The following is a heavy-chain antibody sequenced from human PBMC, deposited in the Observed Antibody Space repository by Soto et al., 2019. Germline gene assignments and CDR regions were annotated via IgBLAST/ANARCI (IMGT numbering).Heavy chain of an antibody. D-gene: IGHD4-17*01. J-gene: IGHJ6*02. V-gene: IGHV4-30-4*01. Sequence: PSETLSLTCTVSGGSISSGDYYWSWIRQPPGKGLEWIGYIYYSGSTYYNPSLKSRATISVDTSKNQFSLKLSSVTAADTAVYYCARTYGAGAGDYYGMDVWGQGTTVTVSS. CDR3: ARTYGAGAGDYYGMDV. CDR2: IYYSGST. CDR1: GGSISSGDYY.